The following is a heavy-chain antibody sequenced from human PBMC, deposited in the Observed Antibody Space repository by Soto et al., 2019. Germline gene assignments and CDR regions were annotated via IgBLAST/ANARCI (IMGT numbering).Heavy chain of an antibody. CDR2: ARNKANSYTT. V-gene: IGHV3-72*01. CDR3: ARLKGTSFDL. J-gene: IGHJ4*02. CDR1: GFTFSDHH. Sequence: EVQLVESGGGLVQPGGSLRLSCAASGFTFSDHHMDWVRQAPGKGLEWVGRARNKANSYTTAYAASVKGRFTIARDDSKNSLSLQMNSLKTEDTAVYFCARLKGTSFDLWGQGTLVTVSS.